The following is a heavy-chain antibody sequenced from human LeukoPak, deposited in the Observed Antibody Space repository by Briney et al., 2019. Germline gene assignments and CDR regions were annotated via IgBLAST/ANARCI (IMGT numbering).Heavy chain of an antibody. D-gene: IGHD3-9*01. CDR2: INHSGST. CDR3: ARGSDILSGYYGY. CDR1: GGSFSGYY. Sequence: PSETLSLTCAVYGGSFSGYYWSWIRQPPGKGLEWIGEINHSGSTNYNPSLKSRVTISVDTSKNQFSLKLSSVTAADTAVYYCARGSDILSGYYGYWGQGTLVTVSS. V-gene: IGHV4-34*01. J-gene: IGHJ4*02.